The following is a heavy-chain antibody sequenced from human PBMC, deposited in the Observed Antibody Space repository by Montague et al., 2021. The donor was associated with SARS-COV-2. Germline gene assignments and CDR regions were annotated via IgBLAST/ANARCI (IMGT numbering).Heavy chain of an antibody. J-gene: IGHJ6*02. CDR3: ARGVSYYDFWSGYDYGMDV. CDR2: IYYSGST. D-gene: IGHD3-3*01. Sequence: SETLSLTCTVSGGSISSYYWSWIRQPPGKGLEWIEYIYYSGSTNYNPSLKSRVTISVDTSKNQFSLKLSSVTAADTAVYYCARGVSYYDFWSGYDYGMDVWGQGTTVTVSS. CDR1: GGSISSYY. V-gene: IGHV4-59*01.